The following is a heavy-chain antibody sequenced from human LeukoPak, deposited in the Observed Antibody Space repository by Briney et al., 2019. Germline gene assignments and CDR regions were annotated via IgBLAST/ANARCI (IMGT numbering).Heavy chain of an antibody. CDR1: GFTFSSYA. D-gene: IGHD6-13*01. J-gene: IGHJ3*02. CDR3: AKDATGIGAAGDAFDI. CDR2: ISGSGGST. Sequence: GGSLRLSCAASGFTFSSYAMSWVRQAPGKGLEWVSAISGSGGSTYYADSVKGRFTISRDNSKNTLYLQMNSLRAEDTAVYYCAKDATGIGAAGDAFDIWGQGTMVTVSS. V-gene: IGHV3-23*01.